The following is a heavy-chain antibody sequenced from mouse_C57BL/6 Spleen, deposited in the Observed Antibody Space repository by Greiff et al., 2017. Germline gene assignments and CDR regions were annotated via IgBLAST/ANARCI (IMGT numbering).Heavy chain of an antibody. J-gene: IGHJ4*01. Sequence: VQLVESGAELVKPGASVKLSCKASGYTFTEYTIHWVKQRSGQGLEWIGWFYPGSGSIKYKEKFKDKATLTADKSSSTVYMGLSRLTSEDAAVYFCARHPLRDYAMDYWGHGTSVTVSS. D-gene: IGHD1-1*01. CDR3: ARHPLRDYAMDY. CDR1: GYTFTEYT. V-gene: IGHV1-62-2*01. CDR2: FYPGSGSI.